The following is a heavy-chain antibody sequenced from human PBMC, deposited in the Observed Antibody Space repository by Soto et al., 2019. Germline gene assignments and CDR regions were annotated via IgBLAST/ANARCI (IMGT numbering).Heavy chain of an antibody. D-gene: IGHD3-10*01. V-gene: IGHV4-30-2*02. CDR3: ATGRVLYGSEY. CDR1: GGSISSGGYS. J-gene: IGHJ4*02. CDR2: IYHSGST. Sequence: SETLSLTCAVSGGSISSGGYSWSWIRQPPGKGLEWIGYIYHSGSTYYNPSLKSRVTISVDRSKNQFSLRLSSVTTADTALYYCATGRVLYGSEYWGQGTLVTAPQ.